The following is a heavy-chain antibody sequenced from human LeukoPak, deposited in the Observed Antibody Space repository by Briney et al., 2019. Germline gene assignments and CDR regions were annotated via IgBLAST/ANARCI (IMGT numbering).Heavy chain of an antibody. J-gene: IGHJ3*02. Sequence: PGGSLRLSCAASGFTFSSYAMSWVRQAPGKGLEWVSAISGSGGSTYYADSVKGRFTISRDNSKNTLYLQMNSLRAEDTAVYYCAKDQATSRRGWHEGDAFDIWGQGTMVTVSS. CDR3: AKDQATSRRGWHEGDAFDI. CDR1: GFTFSSYA. D-gene: IGHD6-19*01. V-gene: IGHV3-23*01. CDR2: ISGSGGST.